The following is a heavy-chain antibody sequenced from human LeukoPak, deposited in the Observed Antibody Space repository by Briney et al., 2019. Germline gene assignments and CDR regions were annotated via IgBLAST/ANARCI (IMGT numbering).Heavy chain of an antibody. CDR1: AFPLNNYA. J-gene: IGHJ4*02. D-gene: IGHD6-19*01. Sequence: QPGGSLRLSCSASAFPLNNYAINWVRQAPGKGLEWVSGISGGGGTTYYADSVKGLYTISRDNSNNTLYLQMHSLRPDDTAVYYCARDPSGTRYYFDYWGQGTLVTVSS. V-gene: IGHV3-23*01. CDR3: ARDPSGTRYYFDY. CDR2: ISGGGGTT.